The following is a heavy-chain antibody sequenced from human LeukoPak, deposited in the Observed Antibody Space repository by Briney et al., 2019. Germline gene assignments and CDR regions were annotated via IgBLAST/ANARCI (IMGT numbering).Heavy chain of an antibody. CDR1: GYTFTGYY. V-gene: IGHV1-2*02. J-gene: IGHJ2*01. CDR3: ARVGWELPSSYWYFDL. Sequence: ASVKVSCKVSGYTFTGYYMHWVRQAPGQGLEWMGWINPNSGGTNYAQKFQGRVTMTRDTSISTAYMELSRLRSDDTAVYYCARVGWELPSSYWYFDLWGRGTLVTVSS. CDR2: INPNSGGT. D-gene: IGHD1-26*01.